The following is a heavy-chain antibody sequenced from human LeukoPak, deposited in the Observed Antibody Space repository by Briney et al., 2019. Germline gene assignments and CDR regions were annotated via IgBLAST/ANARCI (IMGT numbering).Heavy chain of an antibody. CDR3: ASPLPKPTQRTSRFDP. CDR2: IIPIVGFT. V-gene: IGHV1-69*04. Sequence: SVKVSCKASGGTFNTYVISWVRQAPGQGLEWMGRIIPIVGFTNYAQKFQDRVTITADTSTTTVYMELSSLRAEDTAVYFCASPLPKPTQRTSRFDPWGQGTLVTVSS. CDR1: GGTFNTYV. D-gene: IGHD1-14*01. J-gene: IGHJ5*02.